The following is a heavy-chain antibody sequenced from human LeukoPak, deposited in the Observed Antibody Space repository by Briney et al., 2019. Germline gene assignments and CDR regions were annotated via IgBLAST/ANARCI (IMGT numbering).Heavy chain of an antibody. CDR1: GYTFTGYY. CDR3: ARDLLDSSGYHIRPIDY. J-gene: IGHJ4*02. CDR2: INPNSGGT. Sequence: ASVKVSCKASGYTFTGYYMHWVRQAPGQGLEWMGWINPNSGGTNYAQKFQGRVTMTGDTSISTAYMELSRLRSDDTAVYYCARDLLDSSGYHIRPIDYWGQGTLVTVSS. D-gene: IGHD3-22*01. V-gene: IGHV1-2*02.